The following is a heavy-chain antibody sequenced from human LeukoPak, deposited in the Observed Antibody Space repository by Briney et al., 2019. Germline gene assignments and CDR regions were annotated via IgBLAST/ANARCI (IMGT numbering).Heavy chain of an antibody. J-gene: IGHJ4*02. V-gene: IGHV1-69*13. CDR2: ITPIFGAA. CDR1: GYTFSGYY. CDR3: ARNSRVASTSGLNY. Sequence: SVKVSCKASGYTFSGYYIHWLRQAPGQGLEWMGEITPIFGAANYAQTFQGRVTITADESTSTVFMELSSLRSDDTAFYYCARNSRVASTSGLNYWGQGTLVTVSS. D-gene: IGHD4-23*01.